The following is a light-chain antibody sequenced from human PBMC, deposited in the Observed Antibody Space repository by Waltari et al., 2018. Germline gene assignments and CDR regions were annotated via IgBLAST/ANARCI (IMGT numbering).Light chain of an antibody. Sequence: QSALTQPRSVSGSPGQSVTISCTGTSSDVGGYNYVSWYQQHPGKAPKRMIYDVSKRPSGVPDRFSGAKSGNTASLTISGLQAEDEADYYCCSYAGTLGVFGTGTKVTVL. CDR2: DVS. V-gene: IGLV2-11*01. CDR1: SSDVGGYNY. J-gene: IGLJ1*01. CDR3: CSYAGTLGV.